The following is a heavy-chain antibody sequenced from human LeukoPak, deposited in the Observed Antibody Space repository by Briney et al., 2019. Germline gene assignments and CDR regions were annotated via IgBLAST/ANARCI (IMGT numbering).Heavy chain of an antibody. CDR1: RFTFSSYG. V-gene: IGHV3-33*01. Sequence: GRSLRLSCAASRFTFSSYGMHWVRQAPGKGLEWVAVIWYDGSNKYYADSVKGRFTISRDNSKNTLYLQMNSLRAEDAAVYYCARDPRGPMGFDYWGQGTLVTVSS. D-gene: IGHD3-16*01. CDR3: ARDPRGPMGFDY. CDR2: IWYDGSNK. J-gene: IGHJ4*02.